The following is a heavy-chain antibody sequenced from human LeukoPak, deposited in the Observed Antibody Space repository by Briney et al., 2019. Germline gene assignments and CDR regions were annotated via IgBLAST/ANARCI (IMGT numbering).Heavy chain of an antibody. Sequence: ASVKVSCKASGYTFTGYYMHWVRQAPGQGLEWMGWINPNSGGTNYAQKFQGRVTMARDTSISTAYMELSRLRSDDTAVYYCFPDSSGYYYSYWGQGTLVTVSS. CDR1: GYTFTGYY. CDR2: INPNSGGT. CDR3: FPDSSGYYYSY. J-gene: IGHJ4*02. D-gene: IGHD3-22*01. V-gene: IGHV1-2*02.